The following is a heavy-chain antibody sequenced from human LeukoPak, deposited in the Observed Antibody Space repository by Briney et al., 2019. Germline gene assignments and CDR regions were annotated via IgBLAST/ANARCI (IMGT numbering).Heavy chain of an antibody. CDR1: GGSISSNNYY. J-gene: IGHJ4*02. D-gene: IGHD3-10*01. CDR2: IYTSGSTSGST. CDR3: ARDPDDYYGSGSPLDY. Sequence: PSQTLSLTCTVSGGSISSNNYYWNWIRQPAGKGLEWIGRIYTSGSTSGSTNYNPSLKSRVTISVDTSKNQFSLKLSSVTAADTAVYYCARDPDDYYGSGSPLDYWGQGTLVTVSS. V-gene: IGHV4-61*02.